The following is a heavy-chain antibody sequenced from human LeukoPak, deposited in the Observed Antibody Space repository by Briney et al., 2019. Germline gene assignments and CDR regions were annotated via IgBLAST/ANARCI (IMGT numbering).Heavy chain of an antibody. V-gene: IGHV3-30*03. CDR3: ARDGNGGGSGWHYYFDY. CDR2: ISYDGSNK. Sequence: GGSLRLSCAASGFTFSNNAMRWVRQAPGKGLEWVALISYDGSNKHYADSVKGRFTISRDNSKNTLYLQMNSLRAEDTAVYYCARDGNGGGSGWHYYFDYWGQGTLVTVSS. D-gene: IGHD6-19*01. CDR1: GFTFSNNA. J-gene: IGHJ4*02.